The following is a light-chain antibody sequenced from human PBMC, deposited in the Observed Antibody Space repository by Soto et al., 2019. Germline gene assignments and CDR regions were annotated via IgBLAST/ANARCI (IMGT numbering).Light chain of an antibody. Sequence: EIVLTQSPGTLSLSPGERATLSCRVSQSVRSNQLAWYQQKPGQAPRLLISGASSRAAGIPDRFSGSGSGTDFTLTISRLEPEDFAVYYCQHYGSSRTFGQGTKVEVK. CDR3: QHYGSSRT. CDR2: GAS. J-gene: IGKJ1*01. V-gene: IGKV3-20*01. CDR1: QSVRSNQ.